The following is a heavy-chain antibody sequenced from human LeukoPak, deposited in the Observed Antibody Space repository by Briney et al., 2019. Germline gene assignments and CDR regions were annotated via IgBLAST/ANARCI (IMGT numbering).Heavy chain of an antibody. CDR3: ARGRSLLLGRSGYYGG. CDR2: INHSGST. V-gene: IGHV4-34*01. Sequence: PSETLSLTCAVYGGSFSGYYWSWIRQPPGKGLEWIGEINHSGSTNYNPSLKSRVTISVDTSKNQFSLKLSSVTAADTAVYYCARGRSLLLGRSGYYGGWGQGTLVTVSS. D-gene: IGHD3-22*01. CDR1: GGSFSGYY. J-gene: IGHJ4*02.